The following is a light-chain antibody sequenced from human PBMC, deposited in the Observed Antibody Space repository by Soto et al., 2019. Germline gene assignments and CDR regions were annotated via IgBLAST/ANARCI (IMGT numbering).Light chain of an antibody. J-gene: IGLJ2*01. Sequence: QSVLTQPPSASGTPGQRVTISCSGSSSNIGSNYVYWYQQLPGTAPKLLIYSNNQRPSGVPDRFSGSKSGTSASLAISGLRSEDEADYYCAALDDSLSGHVVFGGGTKLTVL. CDR1: SSNIGSNY. CDR3: AALDDSLSGHVV. CDR2: SNN. V-gene: IGLV1-47*02.